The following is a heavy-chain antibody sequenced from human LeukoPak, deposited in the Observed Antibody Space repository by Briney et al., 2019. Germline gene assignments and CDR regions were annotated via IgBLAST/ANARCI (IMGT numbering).Heavy chain of an antibody. CDR1: GGSISPFY. Sequence: SETLSLTCTVSGGSISPFYWNWIRQPPGKGLEWIGYVHYSGSTNYNPSLKSRVTISVDTSKNQFSLKLSSVTAADTAVYYCARLGGYYEDYWGQGTLVTVSS. CDR3: ARLGGYYEDY. J-gene: IGHJ4*02. D-gene: IGHD3-3*01. CDR2: VHYSGST. V-gene: IGHV4-59*01.